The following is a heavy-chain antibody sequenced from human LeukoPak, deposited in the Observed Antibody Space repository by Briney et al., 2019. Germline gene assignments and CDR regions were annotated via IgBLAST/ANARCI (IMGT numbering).Heavy chain of an antibody. CDR3: ARSVYYPGAFDI. CDR1: GGTFSSYA. Sequence: ASVKVSCKASGGTFSSYAISWVRQAPGQGPEWMGGIIPIFGTANYAQKFQGRVTITTDESTSTAYMELSSLRSEDTAVYYCARSVYYPGAFDIWGQGTMVTVSS. CDR2: IIPIFGTA. V-gene: IGHV1-69*05. J-gene: IGHJ3*02. D-gene: IGHD5/OR15-5a*01.